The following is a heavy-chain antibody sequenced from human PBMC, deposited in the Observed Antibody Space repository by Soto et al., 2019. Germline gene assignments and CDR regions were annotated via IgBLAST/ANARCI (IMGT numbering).Heavy chain of an antibody. D-gene: IGHD3-16*01. V-gene: IGHV1-46*01. CDR2: INPSGGST. Sequence: ASVKVSCKASGYTFTSYYMHWVRQAPGQGHEWMGIINPSGGSTSYAQKFQGRVTMTRDTSTSTVYMELSSLRSEDTAVYYCARDGGTQQDYYGMDVWGQGTTVTVSS. J-gene: IGHJ6*02. CDR1: GYTFTSYY. CDR3: ARDGGTQQDYYGMDV.